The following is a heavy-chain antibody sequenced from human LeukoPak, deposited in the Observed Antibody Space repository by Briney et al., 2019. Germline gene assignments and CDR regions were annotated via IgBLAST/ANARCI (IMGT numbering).Heavy chain of an antibody. CDR2: IYYSGST. D-gene: IGHD6-19*01. J-gene: IGHJ6*03. Sequence: SETLSLACTVSGGSISSSSYYWGWIRQPPGKGLEWIGSIYYSGSTYYNPSLKSRVTISVDTSKNQFSLKLSSVTAADTAVYYCARGIFPSYSSGWYYEMDYYMDVWGKGTTVTISS. CDR1: GGSISSSSYY. V-gene: IGHV4-39*07. CDR3: ARGIFPSYSSGWYYEMDYYMDV.